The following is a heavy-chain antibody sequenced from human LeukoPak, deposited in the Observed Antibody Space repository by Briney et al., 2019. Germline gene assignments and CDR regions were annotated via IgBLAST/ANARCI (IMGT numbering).Heavy chain of an antibody. V-gene: IGHV3-7*01. J-gene: IGHJ3*02. CDR1: GFTFRRHY. CDR2: IKQDGSDK. D-gene: IGHD6-13*01. Sequence: PGGSLRLSCAASGFTFRRHYMTWVRQAPGKGLEWVANIKQDGSDKYYLDSVRGRFTISRDNAKNSLYLQMNSLRVEDTAVYYCAREGITAAGDDDSDIWGQGTMVTVSS. CDR3: AREGITAAGDDDSDI.